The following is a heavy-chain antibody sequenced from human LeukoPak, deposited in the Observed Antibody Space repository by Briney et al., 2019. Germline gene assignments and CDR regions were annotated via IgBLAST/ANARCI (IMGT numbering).Heavy chain of an antibody. D-gene: IGHD3-22*01. J-gene: IGHJ4*02. CDR3: ASQPLSSDHYFDY. CDR1: GGSVSSSSYY. V-gene: IGHV4-39*01. CDR2: IYYSGST. Sequence: PSETLSLTCTVSGGSVSSSSYYWGWIRQPPGKGLEWIGSIYYSGSTHYNPSLKSRVTISVDTSKNQFSLKLSSVTAAVTAVYYCASQPLSSDHYFDYWGQGTLVTVSS.